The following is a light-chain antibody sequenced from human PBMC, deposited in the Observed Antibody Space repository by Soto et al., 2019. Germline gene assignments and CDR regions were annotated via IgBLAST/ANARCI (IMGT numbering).Light chain of an antibody. CDR2: WAS. Sequence: DIVMTQSPDSLAVSLGERPTINCKSSQSVLYSSNNKNYLAWYQQKPGQPPKLLIYWASTRESGVPDRFSGSGSGTDFTLTISSLQAEDVAVYYCQQYYSTPLVTFGQGTKLEIK. CDR3: QQYYSTPLVT. J-gene: IGKJ2*01. CDR1: QSVLYSSNNKNY. V-gene: IGKV4-1*01.